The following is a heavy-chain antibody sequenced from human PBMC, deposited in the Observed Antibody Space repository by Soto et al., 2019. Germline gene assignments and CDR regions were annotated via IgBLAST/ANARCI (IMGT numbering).Heavy chain of an antibody. V-gene: IGHV3-9*01. CDR1: GFTFDYYA. CDR3: ARESIYYDSSGYLWDYYYYGMDV. Sequence: PGGSLRLSCAASGFTFDYYAMHWVRQAPGKGLEWVSGISWNSGSIGYADSVRGRFTISRDNAKNSLYLQMNSLRAEDTAFYYCARESIYYDSSGYLWDYYYYGMDVWGQGTTVTVSS. CDR2: ISWNSGSI. J-gene: IGHJ6*02. D-gene: IGHD3-22*01.